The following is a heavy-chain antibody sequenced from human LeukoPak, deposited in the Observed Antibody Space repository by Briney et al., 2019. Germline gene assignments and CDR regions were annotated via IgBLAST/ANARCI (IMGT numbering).Heavy chain of an antibody. CDR3: ASGSSSVGY. D-gene: IGHD6-6*01. CDR2: ISYTYSDI. V-gene: IGHV3-21*05. J-gene: IGHJ4*02. Sequence: GGSLRLSCAASGFTFSSSAMSWVRQAPGKGLEWISYISYTYSDIYYADSVRGRFTISRDNGKNSLYLQMNDLRAEDTAVYYCASGSSSVGYWGQGTRVTVSS. CDR1: GFTFSSSA.